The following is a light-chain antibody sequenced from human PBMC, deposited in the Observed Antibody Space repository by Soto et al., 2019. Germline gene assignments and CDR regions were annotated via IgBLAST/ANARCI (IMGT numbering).Light chain of an antibody. V-gene: IGKV2-28*01. Sequence: DIVMTQSPLSLPVTPGEPASISCRSSQSLLHSNGYNYLDWYLQKPGQSPQLLIYLGSNRASGVPDRFSGSVSGTDFTLKISSVEAEDVGVYYCMQPLQSWTFGQGTKVEIK. J-gene: IGKJ1*01. CDR3: MQPLQSWT. CDR1: QSLLHSNGYNY. CDR2: LGS.